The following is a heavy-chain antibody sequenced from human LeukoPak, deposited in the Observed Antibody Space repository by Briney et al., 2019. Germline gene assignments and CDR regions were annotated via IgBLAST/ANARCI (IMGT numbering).Heavy chain of an antibody. V-gene: IGHV1-8*03. Sequence: GASVKVSCKASGYTFTSYDNNWVRQATGQGLEWMGWMNPNSGSTGYAQKFRGRVTITRNTSISTAYMELSGLRSEDTAVYYCARGRSTGYPYYFEYWGQGTLVTVSS. J-gene: IGHJ4*02. CDR3: ARGRSTGYPYYFEY. CDR2: MNPNSGST. CDR1: GYTFTSYD. D-gene: IGHD5-12*01.